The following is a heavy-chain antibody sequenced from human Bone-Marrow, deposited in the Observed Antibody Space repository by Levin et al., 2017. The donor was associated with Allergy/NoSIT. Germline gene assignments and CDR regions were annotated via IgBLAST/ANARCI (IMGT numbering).Heavy chain of an antibody. J-gene: IGHJ4*02. V-gene: IGHV1-18*04. CDR1: GYNFDSYG. CDR2: ISTVTHNT. Sequence: GESLKISCQTSGYNFDSYGLSWVRQAPGQGLQWLGWISTVTHNTDYSPRLQGRLTLTTDTSTKTAYMELRSLRRDDTATYFCARDRDFGSGTPPNFWGQGTLVTVTS. D-gene: IGHD3-10*01. CDR3: ARDRDFGSGTPPNF.